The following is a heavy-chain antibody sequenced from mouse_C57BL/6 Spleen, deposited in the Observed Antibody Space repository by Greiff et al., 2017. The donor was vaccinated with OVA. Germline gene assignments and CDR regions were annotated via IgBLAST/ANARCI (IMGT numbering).Heavy chain of an antibody. J-gene: IGHJ2*01. Sequence: EVQLVESGGGLVKPGGSLKLSCAASGFTFSSYAMSWVRQTPEKRLEWVATISDGGSYTYYPDNVKGRFTISRDNAKNNLYLQMSHLKSEDTAMYYRARDRGYGNSVFDYWGQGTTLTVSS. CDR3: ARDRGYGNSVFDY. D-gene: IGHD2-1*01. CDR2: ISDGGSYT. V-gene: IGHV5-4*01. CDR1: GFTFSSYA.